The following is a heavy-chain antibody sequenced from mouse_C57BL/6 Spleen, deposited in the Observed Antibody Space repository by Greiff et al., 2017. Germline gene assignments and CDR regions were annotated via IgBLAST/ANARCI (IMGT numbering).Heavy chain of an antibody. CDR2: ISSGSSTI. CDR1: GFTFSDYG. V-gene: IGHV5-17*01. J-gene: IGHJ4*01. Sequence: EVKLMESGGGLVKPGGSLKLSCAASGFTFSDYGMHWVRQAPEKGLEWVAYISSGSSTIYYADTVKGRFTISRDNAKNTLFLQMTSLRSEDTAMYYCAYYSNYEDYAMDYWGQGTSVTVSS. CDR3: AYYSNYEDYAMDY. D-gene: IGHD2-5*01.